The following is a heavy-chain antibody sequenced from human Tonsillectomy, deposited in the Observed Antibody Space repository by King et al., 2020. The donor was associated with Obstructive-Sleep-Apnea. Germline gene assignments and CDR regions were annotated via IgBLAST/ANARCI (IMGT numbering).Heavy chain of an antibody. CDR2: FDPEDVET. J-gene: IGHJ6*02. CDR3: ATGKVKYDFWSGPPNYGMDV. CDR1: GYTLTELS. D-gene: IGHD3-3*01. V-gene: IGHV1-24*01. Sequence: QLVQSGAEVKKPGASVKVSCKVSGYTLTELSMHWVRQAPGKGLEWSGGFDPEDVETIYAQKFRGRVAMTEDTSTDTAYMELSSRRSEDTAVYYGATGKVKYDFWSGPPNYGMDVWGQGTTVTVSS.